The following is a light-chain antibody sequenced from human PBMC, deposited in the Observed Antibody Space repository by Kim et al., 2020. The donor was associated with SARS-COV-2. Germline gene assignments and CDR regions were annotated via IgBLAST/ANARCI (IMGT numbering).Light chain of an antibody. Sequence: YNFVPWFQQHPDAAPKLMIYVVSKRPSGVSSRFSGSKSGNTASLTISGLQAEDEADYYCTSYTSTITWVFGGGTQLTVL. J-gene: IGLJ3*02. CDR1: YNF. CDR2: VVS. V-gene: IGLV2-14*03. CDR3: TSYTSTITWV.